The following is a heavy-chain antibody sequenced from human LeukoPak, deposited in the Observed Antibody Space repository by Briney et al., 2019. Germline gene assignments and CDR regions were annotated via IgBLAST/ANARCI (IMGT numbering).Heavy chain of an antibody. J-gene: IGHJ4*02. D-gene: IGHD3-10*01. CDR2: ISVSGSNT. V-gene: IGHV3-23*01. CDR3: AQGWHGAVSYGDS. CDR1: GFTFSSYG. Sequence: GGSLRLSCAAPGFTFSSYGMSWVRQAPGEGLEWVSGISVSGSNTYYADSVRGRFTISGDNSKNTLSLQMSSLRVEDTAVYYCAQGWHGAVSYGDSWGQGTLVTVSS.